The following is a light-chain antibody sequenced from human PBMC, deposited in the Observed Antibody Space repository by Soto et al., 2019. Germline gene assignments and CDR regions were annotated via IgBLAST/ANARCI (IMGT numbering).Light chain of an antibody. Sequence: EIVLTQSPGTLSLSPGERATLSCRASQSVSSNYLAWYRHKPGQAPRLLIYGASSRATGIPDRFSSSGSGTDFTLTISRLEPEDFAVYYCQQYGSSPRTFGQGTNLEIK. J-gene: IGKJ2*01. V-gene: IGKV3-20*01. CDR1: QSVSSNY. CDR3: QQYGSSPRT. CDR2: GAS.